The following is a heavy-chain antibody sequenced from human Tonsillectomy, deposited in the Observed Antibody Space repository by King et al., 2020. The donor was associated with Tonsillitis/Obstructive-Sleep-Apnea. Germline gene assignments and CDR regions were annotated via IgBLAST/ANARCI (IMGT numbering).Heavy chain of an antibody. CDR3: AREGVGNWGPYSYYYDMDV. CDR1: GGSISGYY. V-gene: IGHV4-59*01. Sequence: VQLQESGPGLVKPSETLSLTCTVSGGSISGYYLSWIRQPPGKGLEWIGHIYYSGSTNYNPALNRRVTISIDTSKNQFSLKLSSVTAADTAVYYCAREGVGNWGPYSYYYDMDVWGKGTTVTVSS. D-gene: IGHD7-27*01. CDR2: IYYSGST. J-gene: IGHJ6*03.